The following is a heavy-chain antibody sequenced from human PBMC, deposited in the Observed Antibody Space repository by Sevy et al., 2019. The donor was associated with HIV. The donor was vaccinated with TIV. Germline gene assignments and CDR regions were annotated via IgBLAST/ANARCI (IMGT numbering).Heavy chain of an antibody. J-gene: IGHJ4*02. CDR1: GGSLSSGSYY. CDR2: ISYIGST. Sequence: SETLSLTCTVSGGSLSSGSYYWSWIRQPPGKGLEWIGYISYIGSTNYNPSLKSRVTISVDTSKNQLSLRLTSWTAADTAVYYCVRDRIAAAGGYFDNWGQGTLVTVSS. V-gene: IGHV4-61*01. CDR3: VRDRIAAAGGYFDN. D-gene: IGHD6-13*01.